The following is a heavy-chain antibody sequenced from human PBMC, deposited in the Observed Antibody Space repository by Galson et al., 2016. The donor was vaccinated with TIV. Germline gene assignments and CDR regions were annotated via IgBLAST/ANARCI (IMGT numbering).Heavy chain of an antibody. CDR2: ISYDRSDK. D-gene: IGHD3-10*01. V-gene: IGHV3-30-3*01. CDR3: ARGFRSYYFDY. J-gene: IGHJ4*02. CDR1: GFTFGSYG. Sequence: SLRLSCAASGFTFGSYGMHWVRHGPGKGLEWVAFISYDRSDKHYADSVKGRFTISRDNSKNTLYPQMSSLRPEDTAVYYCARGFRSYYFDYWGQGTLVTVSS.